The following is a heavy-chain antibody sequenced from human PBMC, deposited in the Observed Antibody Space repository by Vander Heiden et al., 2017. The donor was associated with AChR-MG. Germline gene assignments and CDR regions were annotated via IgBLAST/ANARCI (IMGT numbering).Heavy chain of an antibody. D-gene: IGHD3-10*01. CDR3: ARGKEGAGDY. Sequence: VQLVESGGGVVQTGRSLRLSCAASGFTFISYGMHWVRQAPGKGLEWVAVKWYDGRNKYYADSVKGRLTISRDNSKNTLYLQMNSLRAEDTAVYYCARGKEGAGDYWGQGTLVTVSS. V-gene: IGHV3-33*01. J-gene: IGHJ4*02. CDR2: KWYDGRNK. CDR1: GFTFISYG.